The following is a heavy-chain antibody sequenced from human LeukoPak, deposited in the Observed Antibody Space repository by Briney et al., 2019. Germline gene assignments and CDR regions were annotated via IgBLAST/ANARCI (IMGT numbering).Heavy chain of an antibody. Sequence: GASVKVSCKASGGTFSSYAISWVRQAPGQGLEWMGRIIPILGIANYAQKFQGRVTITADKSTSTAYMELSSLRSEDTAVYYCARPRSSVGADAFDIWGQGTMVTVSS. CDR1: GGTFSSYA. V-gene: IGHV1-69*04. J-gene: IGHJ3*02. CDR3: ARPRSSVGADAFDI. D-gene: IGHD1-26*01. CDR2: IIPILGIA.